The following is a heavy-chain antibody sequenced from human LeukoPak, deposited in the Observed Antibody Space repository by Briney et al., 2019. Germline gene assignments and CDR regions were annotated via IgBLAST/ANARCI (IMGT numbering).Heavy chain of an antibody. Sequence: SETLSLTCTVSGGSISSSSYYWGWIRQPPGKGLEWIGSIYYSGSTYYNPSLKSRVTISVDTSKNQFSLKLSSVTAADTAVYYCARRNVDIVMVRGPRWFDPWGQGTLVTVSS. CDR3: ARRNVDIVMVRGPRWFDP. CDR2: IYYSGST. CDR1: GGSISSSSYY. J-gene: IGHJ5*02. D-gene: IGHD5-18*01. V-gene: IGHV4-39*01.